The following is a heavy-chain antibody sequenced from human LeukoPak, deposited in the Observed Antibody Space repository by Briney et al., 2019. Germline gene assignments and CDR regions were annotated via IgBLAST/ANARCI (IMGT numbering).Heavy chain of an antibody. J-gene: IGHJ4*02. D-gene: IGHD3-3*01. Sequence: PGGSLRLSCAASGFTFSSYAMHWVRQAPGKGLEWVAVISYDGSNKYYADSVKGRFTISRDNSKNTLYLQMNSLRAEDTAVYYCAKDTTIFGVVQDIDYWGQGTLVTVSS. CDR1: GFTFSSYA. CDR2: ISYDGSNK. V-gene: IGHV3-30-3*01. CDR3: AKDTTIFGVVQDIDY.